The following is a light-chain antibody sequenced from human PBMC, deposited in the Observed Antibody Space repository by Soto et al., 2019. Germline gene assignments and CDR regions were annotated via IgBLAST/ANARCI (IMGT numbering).Light chain of an antibody. V-gene: IGLV2-14*01. CDR1: SHDIGGYKY. CDR2: EVN. CDR3: CAYTSTSALYV. J-gene: IGLJ1*01. Sequence: QSALTQPASVSGSPGQSITISCTGTSHDIGGYKYVSWYQQHPGKAPKLMIYEVNNRPSGVSNRFSGSKSGNTASLTISGLQTEDEADYYCCAYTSTSALYVFGTGTKLTVL.